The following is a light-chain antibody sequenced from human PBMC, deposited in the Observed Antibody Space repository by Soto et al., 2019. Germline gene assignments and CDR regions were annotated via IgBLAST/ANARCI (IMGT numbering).Light chain of an antibody. CDR1: QSFSRNY. Sequence: DIVVTQYPGTLSLSTGERATLSCRASQSFSRNYVAWYQQKPGQAPRLRIYGASSRATGIPDMFSGRGSGTASTYTSSRRDAEDCAVYHCHQHGSSPLTFGGGTKVEIK. CDR3: HQHGSSPLT. V-gene: IGKV3-20*01. J-gene: IGKJ4*01. CDR2: GAS.